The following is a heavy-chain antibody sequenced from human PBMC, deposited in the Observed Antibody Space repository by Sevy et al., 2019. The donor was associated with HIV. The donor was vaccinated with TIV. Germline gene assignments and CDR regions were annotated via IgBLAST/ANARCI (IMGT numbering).Heavy chain of an antibody. CDR1: GGSISRSSYY. V-gene: IGHV4-39*01. Sequence: SETLSLTCTVSGGSISRSSYYWGWIRQPPGKGLDWIGSIYSTGSTSYNPSLKSRVTLSADTSKNQFSLKLDSVSAADTAVYYCATPRGSDWYEGTGGYFDLWGRGALVTVSS. J-gene: IGHJ2*01. CDR3: ATPRGSDWYEGTGGYFDL. D-gene: IGHD6-19*01. CDR2: IYSTGST.